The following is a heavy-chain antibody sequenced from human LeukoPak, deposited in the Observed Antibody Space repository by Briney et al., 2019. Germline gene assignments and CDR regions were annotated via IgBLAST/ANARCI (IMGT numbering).Heavy chain of an antibody. Sequence: ASVKVSCRVSGYSFTSNYIHWVRQAPGQGLEWMGMIYPRDGSTSYAQRFQDRVTVTRDTSTSTVHMELSGLRSEDTAVYYCARDQEGFDYWGQGTLVTVSS. V-gene: IGHV1-46*01. CDR2: IYPRDGST. CDR3: ARDQEGFDY. CDR1: GYSFTSNY. J-gene: IGHJ4*02.